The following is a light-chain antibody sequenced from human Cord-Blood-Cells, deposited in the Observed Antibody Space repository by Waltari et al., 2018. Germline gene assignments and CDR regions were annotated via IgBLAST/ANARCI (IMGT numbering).Light chain of an antibody. J-gene: IGLJ2*01. Sequence: ITISCTGTSSDVGGYNYVSWYQQHPGKAPKLMIYEVSNRPSGVSNRFSGSKSGNTASLTISGLQAEDEADYYCSSYTSSSTRVFGGGTKLTVL. CDR2: EVS. V-gene: IGLV2-14*01. CDR3: SSYTSSSTRV. CDR1: SSDVGGYNY.